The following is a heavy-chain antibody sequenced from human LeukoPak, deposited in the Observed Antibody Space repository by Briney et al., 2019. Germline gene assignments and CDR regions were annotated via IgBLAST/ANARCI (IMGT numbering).Heavy chain of an antibody. V-gene: IGHV1-69*04. CDR2: IIPILGIA. J-gene: IGHJ4*02. D-gene: IGHD5-18*01. CDR1: GGTFSSYA. CDR3: ARDGGRDTANW. Sequence: ASVRVSCKASGGTFSSYAISWVRQAPGQGLEWMGRIIPILGIANYAQKFQGRVTITADKSTSTAYMELSSLRSEDTAVYYCARDGGRDTANWWGQGTLVTVSS.